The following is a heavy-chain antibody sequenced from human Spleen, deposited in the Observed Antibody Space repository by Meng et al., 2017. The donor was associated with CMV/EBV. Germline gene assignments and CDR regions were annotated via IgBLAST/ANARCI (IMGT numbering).Heavy chain of an antibody. CDR2: ISYNGRTE. J-gene: IGHJ4*02. CDR3: AREARGYCGGDCYSGVWDY. V-gene: IGHV3-30*19. Sequence: GESLKISCAASGFTFSNYAMHWVRQAPGKGLEWVALISYNGRTEYYADSVKGRFTVSRDKSKNTVYLQMNSLKAEDTAVYYCAREARGYCGGDCYSGVWDYWGQGTLVTVSS. CDR1: GFTFSNYA. D-gene: IGHD2-21*01.